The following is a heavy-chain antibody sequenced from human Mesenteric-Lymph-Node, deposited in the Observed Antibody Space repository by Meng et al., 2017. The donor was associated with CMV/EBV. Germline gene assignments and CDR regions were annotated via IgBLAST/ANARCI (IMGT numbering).Heavy chain of an antibody. CDR2: ILNDGSGT. CDR3: AKFYAGTDY. J-gene: IGHJ4*02. CDR1: GFTFRNYW. D-gene: IGHD3-16*01. Sequence: GGSLRLSCVASGFTFRNYWMHWVRQSPGKGLVWVSHILNDGSGTGYADSVKGRFAISRDNAKNTLYLQMDSLRVEDTAVYYCAKFYAGTDYWGQGTLVTVSS. V-gene: IGHV3-74*01.